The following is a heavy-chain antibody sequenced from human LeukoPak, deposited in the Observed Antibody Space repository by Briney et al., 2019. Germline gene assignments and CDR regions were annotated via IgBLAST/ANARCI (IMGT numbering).Heavy chain of an antibody. J-gene: IGHJ4*02. V-gene: IGHV3-21*01. CDR2: ISVGSSYI. Sequence: GGSLRLSCSASGFTFSAHALNWVRQAPGKGLEWVASISVGSSYIYIADSVKGRFTISRDNAEKTVSLQMNSLRSEDTAVYYCARYEYYGSANPKAHFDFWGQGTLVSVSS. CDR3: ARYEYYGSANPKAHFDF. CDR1: GFTFSAHA. D-gene: IGHD3-10*01.